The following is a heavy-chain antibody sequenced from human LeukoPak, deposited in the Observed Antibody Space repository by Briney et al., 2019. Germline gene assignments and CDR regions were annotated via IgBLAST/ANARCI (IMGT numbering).Heavy chain of an antibody. CDR2: INPNSGGT. V-gene: IGHV1-2*02. J-gene: IGHJ4*02. CDR1: GYTFTGYY. D-gene: IGHD3-9*01. Sequence: ASVMVSCKASGYTFTGYYMHWVRQAPGQGLEWMGWINPNSGGTNYAQKFQGRVTMTRDTSISTAYMELSRLRSDDTAVYYCARDDYDILTGYYKGLDYWGQGTLVTVSS. CDR3: ARDDYDILTGYYKGLDY.